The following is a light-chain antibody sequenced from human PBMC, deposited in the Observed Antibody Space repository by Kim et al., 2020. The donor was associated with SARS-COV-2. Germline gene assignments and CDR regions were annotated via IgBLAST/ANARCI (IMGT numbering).Light chain of an antibody. J-gene: IGLJ3*02. CDR2: DVS. CDR3: CSYAGSYTFWV. CDR1: SSDVGGYNY. V-gene: IGLV2-11*01. Sequence: QSVTSSCNGTSSDVGGYNYVSWYQQHPGKAPKLMIYDVSKRPSGVPDRFPGSKSGNTASLTISGLQAEDEADYYFCSYAGSYTFWVFGGGTQLTVL.